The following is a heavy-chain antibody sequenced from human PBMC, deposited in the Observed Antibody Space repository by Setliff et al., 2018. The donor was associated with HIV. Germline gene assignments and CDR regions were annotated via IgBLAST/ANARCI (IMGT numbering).Heavy chain of an antibody. CDR1: GFTFNSYW. Sequence: GGSLRLSCVASGFTFNSYWMYWVRHAPGKGLEWVAQISSSGFPIYYADSVRGRFTASRDNGKNSLFLQMNSLRAEDTAVYYCARDSSSWSWAEYFQFWGQGTPVTVSS. CDR2: ISSSGFPI. J-gene: IGHJ1*01. CDR3: ARDSSSWSWAEYFQF. D-gene: IGHD6-13*01. V-gene: IGHV3-48*01.